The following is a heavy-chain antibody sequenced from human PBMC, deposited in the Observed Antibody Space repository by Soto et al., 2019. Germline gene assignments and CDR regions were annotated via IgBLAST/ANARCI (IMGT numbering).Heavy chain of an antibody. CDR2: FDPEDGET. CDR3: ATVPVTAAISWFDP. CDR1: GYTLTELS. J-gene: IGHJ5*02. V-gene: IGHV1-24*01. Sequence: ASVKVSCKVSGYTLTELSMHWVRQAPGKGLEWMGGFDPEDGETIYAQKFQGRVTMTEDTSTDTAYMELSSLRSEDTAVYYCATVPVTAAISWFDPWGQGTLVTVSS. D-gene: IGHD2-2*01.